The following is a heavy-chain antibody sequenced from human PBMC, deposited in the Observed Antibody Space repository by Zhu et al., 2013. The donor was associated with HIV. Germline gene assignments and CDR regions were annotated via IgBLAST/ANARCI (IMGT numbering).Heavy chain of an antibody. CDR2: QNPVSGKS. CDR1: GYTFTSYD. D-gene: IGHD3-9*01. V-gene: IGHV1-8*01. Sequence: QVQLVQSGAEVKKPGSSVKVSCKASGYTFTSYDINWVRQVIDRGLEWIGWQNPVSGKSGYGVKFEGRVTLSRGTSVGTVYMDFSGLTTADTGVYFCVKAFHRGRDDWHPTTYHFDLWGRGSLVTV. J-gene: IGHJ1*01. CDR3: VKAFHRGRDDWHPTTYHFDL.